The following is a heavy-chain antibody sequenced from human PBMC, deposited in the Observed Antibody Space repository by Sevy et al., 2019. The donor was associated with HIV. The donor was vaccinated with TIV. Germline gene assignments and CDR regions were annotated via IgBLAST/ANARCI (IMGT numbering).Heavy chain of an antibody. Sequence: SETLSLTCAVSGAFISNNDWWSWVRQPPGQGLEWIGEIHSDGRTNSNPSLKSRVTISIDKSKNQFSLNLNSVTAADTAVYYCAREGTATSFDYWDQRTLVTVSS. D-gene: IGHD2-21*02. V-gene: IGHV4-4*02. CDR3: AREGTATSFDY. CDR1: GAFISNNDW. J-gene: IGHJ4*02. CDR2: IHSDGRT.